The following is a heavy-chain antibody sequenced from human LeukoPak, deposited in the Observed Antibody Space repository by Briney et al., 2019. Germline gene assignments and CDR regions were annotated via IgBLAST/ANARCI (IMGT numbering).Heavy chain of an antibody. V-gene: IGHV4-59*01. Sequence: PSETLSLTCTVSGGSISSYYWSWIRQPPGKGLEWIGYIYYSGSTDYNPSLKSRVTISVDTSKNQFSLKLSSVTAADTAVYYCARGGYIDGYNRFDYWGQGTLVTVSS. CDR3: ARGGYIDGYNRFDY. D-gene: IGHD5-24*01. CDR2: IYYSGST. J-gene: IGHJ4*02. CDR1: GGSISSYY.